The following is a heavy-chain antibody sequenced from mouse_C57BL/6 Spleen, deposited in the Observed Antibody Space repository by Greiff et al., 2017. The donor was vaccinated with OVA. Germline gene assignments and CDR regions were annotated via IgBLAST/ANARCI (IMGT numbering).Heavy chain of an antibody. D-gene: IGHD1-1*01. J-gene: IGHJ2*01. CDR2: ISGGGGNT. Sequence: EVQLVESGGGLVKPGGSLKLSCAASGFTFSSYTMSWVRQTPEKRLEWVATISGGGGNTYYPDSVKGRFTISRDNAKNTLYLQMSSLRSEDTALYDCARHRGVVASYYFDYWGQGTTLTVSS. V-gene: IGHV5-9*01. CDR3: ARHRGVVASYYFDY. CDR1: GFTFSSYT.